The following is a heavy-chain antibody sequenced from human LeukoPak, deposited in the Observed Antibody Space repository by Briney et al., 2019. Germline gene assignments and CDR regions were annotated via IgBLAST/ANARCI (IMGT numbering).Heavy chain of an antibody. CDR1: GYTFSTYG. Sequence: ASVTVSCKASGYTFSTYGIAWVRQAPGQGLEWMGWISADNGHTNYAQNLQGRVTMTTDTSTTTAHMELRSLRSDDTAVYYCARDGYFDLWGRGTLVTVSS. V-gene: IGHV1-18*01. J-gene: IGHJ2*01. CDR2: ISADNGHT. CDR3: ARDGYFDL.